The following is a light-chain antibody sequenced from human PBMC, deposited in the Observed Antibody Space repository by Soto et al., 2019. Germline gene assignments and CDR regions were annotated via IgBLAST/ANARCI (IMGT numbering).Light chain of an antibody. CDR3: LLSFNGHYV. J-gene: IGLJ1*01. Sequence: QAVVTQEPSLTVSPGGTVTLTCGSSTGAVTSGHYPYWFQQKPGQAPRTLIYDTSNKHSWTPARFSGYLLGGKAALTLSGAQPEDEAEYFCLLSFNGHYVFGGGTKLTVL. V-gene: IGLV7-46*01. CDR2: DTS. CDR1: TGAVTSGHY.